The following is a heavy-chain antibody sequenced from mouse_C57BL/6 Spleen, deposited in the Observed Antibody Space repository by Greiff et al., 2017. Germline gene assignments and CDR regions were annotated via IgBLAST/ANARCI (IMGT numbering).Heavy chain of an antibody. J-gene: IGHJ2*01. CDR1: GYTFTSYW. Sequence: QVQLQQPGAELVMPGASVKLSCKASGYTFTSYWMHWVKQRPGQGLEWIGDIDPSDSYTNYNQKFKGKSTLTVDKSSSTAYMQLSSLASEDSAVYYCARTLQDYWGQGTTLTVSS. CDR3: ARTLQDY. V-gene: IGHV1-69*01. CDR2: IDPSDSYT.